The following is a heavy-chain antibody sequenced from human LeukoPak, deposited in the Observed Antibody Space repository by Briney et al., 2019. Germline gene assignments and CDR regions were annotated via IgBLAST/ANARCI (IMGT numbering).Heavy chain of an antibody. CDR1: GGSISSYY. V-gene: IGHV4-4*07. Sequence: SETLSLTCTVSGGSISSYYWSWIRQPAGKGLEWIGRIYTSGSTNYNPSLKSRVTMSVDTSKNQLSLKLSSVTAADTAVYYCARDRGSSSGEYYFDYWAREPWSPSPQ. CDR2: IYTSGST. CDR3: ARDRGSSSGEYYFDY. J-gene: IGHJ4*02. D-gene: IGHD6-6*01.